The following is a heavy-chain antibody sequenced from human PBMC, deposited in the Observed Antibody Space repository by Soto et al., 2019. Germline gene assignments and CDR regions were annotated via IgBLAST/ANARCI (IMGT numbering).Heavy chain of an antibody. D-gene: IGHD3-10*01. CDR1: GYDFSRHW. J-gene: IGHJ3*02. V-gene: IGHV5-51*01. CDR2: VYPGDSEA. Sequence: GESLKISCKGSGYDFSRHWIAWVRQKPGKGLAWMGIVYPGDSEARYSPSFQGQVTMSADKSTDTAYLQWSSLKASDTAMYYCAKSEVLEIWGQGTMVTVSS. CDR3: AKSEVLEI.